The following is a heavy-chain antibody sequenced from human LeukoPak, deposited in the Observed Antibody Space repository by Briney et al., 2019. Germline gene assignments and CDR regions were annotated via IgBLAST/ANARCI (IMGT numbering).Heavy chain of an antibody. Sequence: ASVKVSCKASGYTFTGYYMHWVRQAPGQGLEWMGRINPNSGGTNYAQKFQGRVTMTRDTSISTAYMELSRLRSDDTAVYYCARAEYSYYYYYMDVWGKGTTVTASS. CDR2: INPNSGGT. V-gene: IGHV1-2*06. CDR1: GYTFTGYY. J-gene: IGHJ6*03. CDR3: ARAEYSYYYYYMDV. D-gene: IGHD5-18*01.